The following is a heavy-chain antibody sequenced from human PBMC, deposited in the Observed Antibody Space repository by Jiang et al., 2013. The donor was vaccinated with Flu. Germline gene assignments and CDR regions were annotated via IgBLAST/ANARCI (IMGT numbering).Heavy chain of an antibody. V-gene: IGHV7-4-1*02. Sequence: SGYTFTNYAMNWVRQAPGQGLEWMGWINTNTGNPTYAQGFTGRFVFSLDTSVSTAYLQISSLKAEDTAVYYCARDGGDMTYYYYYGMDVWGQGTTVTVSS. CDR2: INTNTGNP. CDR1: GYTFTNYA. D-gene: IGHD3-16*01. CDR3: ARDGGDMTYYYYYGMDV. J-gene: IGHJ6*02.